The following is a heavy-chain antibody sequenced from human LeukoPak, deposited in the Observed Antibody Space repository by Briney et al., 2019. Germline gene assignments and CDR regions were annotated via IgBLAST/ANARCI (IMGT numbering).Heavy chain of an antibody. CDR3: ARDHFGSLDF. D-gene: IGHD3-10*01. V-gene: IGHV4-59*01. CDR1: GGSISTYY. Sequence: SETLSLTCTVSGGSISTYYWSWIRQAPGKGLDWIGYIFYTGSSNYNPSFKSRVTISVDTSKNQFSLKLTSVTAADTAVYFCARDHFGSLDFWGQGILVTVSS. CDR2: IFYTGSS. J-gene: IGHJ4*02.